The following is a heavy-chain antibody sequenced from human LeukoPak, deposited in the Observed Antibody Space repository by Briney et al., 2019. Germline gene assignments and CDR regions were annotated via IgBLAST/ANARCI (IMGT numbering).Heavy chain of an antibody. D-gene: IGHD3-10*01. Sequence: GGSLRLSCSASGFTFSSYGMHWVRQAPDKGLEWVAFIRYDGSNKYYADSVKGRFTISRDNSKNTLYLQMNSLRAEDTAVYYCAKASDYYGSGRGNHYYYYGMDVWGQGTTVTVSS. V-gene: IGHV3-30*02. CDR3: AKASDYYGSGRGNHYYYYGMDV. CDR1: GFTFSSYG. J-gene: IGHJ6*02. CDR2: IRYDGSNK.